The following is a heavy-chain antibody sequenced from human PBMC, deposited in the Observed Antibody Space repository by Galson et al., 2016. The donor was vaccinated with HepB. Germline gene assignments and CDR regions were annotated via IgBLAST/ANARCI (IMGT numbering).Heavy chain of an antibody. CDR2: ISGSGGST. CDR1: GFTFSSYA. J-gene: IGHJ3*02. V-gene: IGHV3-23*01. D-gene: IGHD3-10*01. Sequence: SLRLSCAASGFTFSSYAMSWVRQAPGEGLEWVSAISGSGGSTYYADSVKGRFTISRDNSKNTLYLQMNSLRAGDTAVYYCAKYYPDVRAFDIWGQGTMVTVSS. CDR3: AKYYPDVRAFDI.